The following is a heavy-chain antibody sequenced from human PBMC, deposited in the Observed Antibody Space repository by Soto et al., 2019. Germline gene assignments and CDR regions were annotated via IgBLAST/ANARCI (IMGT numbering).Heavy chain of an antibody. V-gene: IGHV5-10-1*01. CDR3: ARPTGLRPMPFDY. CDR1: GYIFTTYW. J-gene: IGHJ4*02. D-gene: IGHD3-3*01. Sequence: GESLKISCKCSGYIFTTYWITWGRQTPGKGLEWMGRIDPGNSYTSYNPSFQGHVTLSADMSISTAYLQWSGLKASDTAMYYCARPTGLRPMPFDYWGQGTLVTVSS. CDR2: IDPGNSYT.